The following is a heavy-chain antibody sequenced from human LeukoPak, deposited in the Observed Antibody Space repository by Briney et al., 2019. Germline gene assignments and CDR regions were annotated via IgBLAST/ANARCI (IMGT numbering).Heavy chain of an antibody. V-gene: IGHV3-64*01. Sequence: GGSLRLSCAASGFPFSTYAMHWVRQAPGKGLEYVSAISSDGDSTYYANSVKGRFTISRDNSKNTLYLQMGSLRAEDMAVYYCARSEQQDFGDYEFDYWGQGTLVTVSS. CDR1: GFPFSTYA. CDR3: ARSEQQDFGDYEFDY. D-gene: IGHD4-17*01. J-gene: IGHJ4*02. CDR2: ISSDGDST.